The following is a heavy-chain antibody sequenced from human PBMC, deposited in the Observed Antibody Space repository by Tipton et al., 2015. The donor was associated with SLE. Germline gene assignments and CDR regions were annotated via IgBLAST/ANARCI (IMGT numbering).Heavy chain of an antibody. J-gene: IGHJ4*02. D-gene: IGHD2-21*01. CDR2: IYYSGRT. CDR1: GASISPYY. Sequence: TLSLTCNVSGASISPYYWSWIRHPPGKGLEWIGTIYYSGRTDYNPSLKSRVTMSVDTSMNQFSLRLRSVTAADTAGYYCARRRFQSAPDYWGQGTLVSVSS. CDR3: ARRRFQSAPDY. V-gene: IGHV4-59*12.